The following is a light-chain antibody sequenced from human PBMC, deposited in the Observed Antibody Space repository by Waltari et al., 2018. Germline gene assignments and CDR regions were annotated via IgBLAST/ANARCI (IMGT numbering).Light chain of an antibody. Sequence: ELVLTQSPGTLSLSPGERATLSCRASQSVSSGNLAWYQQKPGQAPRLLMSGASSRATGIPDRFSGSGSGTDFTLTISRLEPVDFAVYYCQQYASSSGYTFGQGTKLEIK. CDR1: QSVSSGN. V-gene: IGKV3-20*01. CDR2: GAS. CDR3: QQYASSSGYT. J-gene: IGKJ2*01.